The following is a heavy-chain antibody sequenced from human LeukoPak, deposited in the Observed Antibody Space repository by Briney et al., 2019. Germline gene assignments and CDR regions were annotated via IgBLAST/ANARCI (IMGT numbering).Heavy chain of an antibody. CDR1: GYSISSGYY. CDR2: IYHSGST. V-gene: IGHV4-38-2*02. CDR3: ARGSSLGWELPFDY. J-gene: IGHJ4*02. Sequence: SETLSLTCTVSGYSISSGYYWGWIRQPPGKGLEWIGSIYHSGSTYYNPSLKSRLTISVDTSKNQFSLKLSSVTAADTAVYYCARGSSLGWELPFDYWGQGTLVTVSS. D-gene: IGHD1-26*01.